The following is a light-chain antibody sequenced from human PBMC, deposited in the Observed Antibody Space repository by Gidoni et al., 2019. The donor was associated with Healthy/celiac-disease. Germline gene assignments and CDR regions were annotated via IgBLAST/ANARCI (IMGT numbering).Light chain of an antibody. J-gene: IGKJ5*01. V-gene: IGKV1-39*01. Sequence: DIQMTQSQSSPSASVGDRVTITCRASQSISSYLNWYQQKPGKAPKLLIYAASSLQSGVPSRFSGSGSGTDFTLTISSLQPEDFATYYCQQSYSTSITFGQGTRLEIK. CDR1: QSISSY. CDR2: AAS. CDR3: QQSYSTSIT.